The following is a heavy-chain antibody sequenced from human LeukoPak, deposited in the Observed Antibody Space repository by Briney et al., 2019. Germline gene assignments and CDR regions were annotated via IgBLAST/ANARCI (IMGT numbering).Heavy chain of an antibody. CDR2: IRYDESKK. Sequence: GGSLRLSCAASGFTFSSYWMSWVRQAPGKGLEWVAFIRYDESKKYYVDSVKGRFTISRDNSKNTLYLQMNSLRAEDTAVYYCAKDPDSGYSYGHGLDYWGQGTLVTVSS. CDR1: GFTFSSYW. CDR3: AKDPDSGYSYGHGLDY. D-gene: IGHD5-18*01. V-gene: IGHV3-30*02. J-gene: IGHJ4*02.